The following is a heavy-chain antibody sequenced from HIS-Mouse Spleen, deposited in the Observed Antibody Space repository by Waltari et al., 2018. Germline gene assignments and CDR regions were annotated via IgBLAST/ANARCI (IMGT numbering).Heavy chain of an antibody. J-gene: IGHJ2*01. CDR1: GGSISSSRYY. Sequence: QLQLQESGPGLVKPSETLSLTCTVSGGSISSSRYYWGWIRPPPGRGLEWIGSLYYSGITYYNPALKSRVTISVDTSKNQFSLKLSSVTAADTAVYYCAREIPYSSSWYDWYFDLWGRGTLVTVSS. D-gene: IGHD6-13*01. CDR2: LYYSGIT. V-gene: IGHV4-39*07. CDR3: AREIPYSSSWYDWYFDL.